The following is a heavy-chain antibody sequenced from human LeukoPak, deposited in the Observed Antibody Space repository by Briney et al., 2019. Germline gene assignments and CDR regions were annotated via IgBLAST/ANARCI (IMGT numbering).Heavy chain of an antibody. CDR1: GFAFSNYA. V-gene: IGHV3-23*01. Sequence: HPGGTLSLSCTASGFAFSNYAKNWVRQAPRQGPERVSGISGFNTYYADSVKGRFTIFRDNSKNVLYLQMDRLRAEDTAVYSCAKDVCTSPRCLLYFDSWGQGTLVTVSS. CDR2: ISGFNT. J-gene: IGHJ4*02. CDR3: AKDVCTSPRCLLYFDS. D-gene: IGHD2-8*01.